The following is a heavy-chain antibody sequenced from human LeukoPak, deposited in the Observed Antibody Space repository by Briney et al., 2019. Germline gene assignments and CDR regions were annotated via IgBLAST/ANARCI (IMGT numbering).Heavy chain of an antibody. Sequence: NPSETLSLTCTVSGGSISSGGYYWSWLRQHPGKGLEWIGYIYYSGSTYYNPSLKSRVTISVDASKNQFSLKLSSVTAADTAVYYCARAPPRLGLATPDYFDYWGQGTLVTVSS. CDR2: IYYSGST. CDR3: ARAPPRLGLATPDYFDY. V-gene: IGHV4-31*03. J-gene: IGHJ4*02. D-gene: IGHD3-16*01. CDR1: GGSISSGGYY.